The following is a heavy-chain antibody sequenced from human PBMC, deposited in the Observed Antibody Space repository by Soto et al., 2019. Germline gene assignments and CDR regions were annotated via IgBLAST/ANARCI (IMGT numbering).Heavy chain of an antibody. J-gene: IGHJ2*01. CDR2: IKQDGSEK. Sequence: GGSLRLSCAASGFTFSSYWMSWVRQAPGKGLEWVANIKQDGSEKYYVDSVKGRFTISRDNAKNSLYLQMNSLRAEDTAVYYCAREGYDFWSGYYTRYFDLWGRGTLVTVSS. V-gene: IGHV3-7*01. CDR3: AREGYDFWSGYYTRYFDL. D-gene: IGHD3-3*01. CDR1: GFTFSSYW.